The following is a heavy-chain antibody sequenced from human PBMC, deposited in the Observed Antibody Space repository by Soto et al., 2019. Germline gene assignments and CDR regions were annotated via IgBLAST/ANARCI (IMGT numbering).Heavy chain of an antibody. V-gene: IGHV1-8*01. CDR1: GYTFTSYD. CDR3: ARAIRPYYDILTGYYEYYYYYMDV. CDR2: MNPNSGNT. D-gene: IGHD3-9*01. Sequence: GASVKVSCKASGYTFTSYDINWVRQATGQGLEWMGWMNPNSGNTGYAQKFQGRVTMTRNTSISTAYMELSSLRSEDTAVYYCARAIRPYYDILTGYYEYYYYYMDVWGKGTTVTVSS. J-gene: IGHJ6*03.